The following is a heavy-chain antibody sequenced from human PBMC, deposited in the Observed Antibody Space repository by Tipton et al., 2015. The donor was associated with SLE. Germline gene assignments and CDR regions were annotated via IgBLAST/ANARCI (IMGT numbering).Heavy chain of an antibody. D-gene: IGHD6-6*01. J-gene: IGHJ4*02. CDR2: IYHSGST. CDR1: GYSISSGYY. CDR3: ARALSSLLLDY. V-gene: IGHV4-38-2*02. Sequence: LRLSCTVSGYSISSGYYWGWIRQPPGKGLEWIGSIYHSGSTYYNPSLKSRVTISVDTSKNQFSLKLSSVTAADTAVYYCARALSSLLLDYWGQGTLVTVSS.